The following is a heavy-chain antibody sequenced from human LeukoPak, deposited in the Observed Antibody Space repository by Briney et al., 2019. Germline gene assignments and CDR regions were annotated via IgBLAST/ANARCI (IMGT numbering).Heavy chain of an antibody. CDR1: GYSFTSYW. CDR3: ARDYYDSSGYYSPFDY. V-gene: IGHV5-51*01. Sequence: GESLKISCKGSGYSFTSYWIGWVRQMPGKGLEWMGIIYPGDSDNRYSPACQGQVTISADKSISTASLQWSSLKASDTAMYYCARDYYDSSGYYSPFDYWGQGTLVTVSS. D-gene: IGHD3-22*01. J-gene: IGHJ4*02. CDR2: IYPGDSDN.